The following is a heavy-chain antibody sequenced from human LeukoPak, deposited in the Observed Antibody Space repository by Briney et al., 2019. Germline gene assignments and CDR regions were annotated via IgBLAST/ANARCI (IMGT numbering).Heavy chain of an antibody. CDR3: ARGAPQRLITMIVLDY. CDR2: INHSGST. CDR1: GWSFSGYY. J-gene: IGHJ4*02. V-gene: IGHV4-34*01. D-gene: IGHD3-22*01. Sequence: SETLSLTCAVYGWSFSGYYWSWIRQPPGKGLEWIGEINHSGSTNYNPSLKSRVTISVDTSKNQFSLKLSSVTAADTAVYYCARGAPQRLITMIVLDYWGQGTLVTVSS.